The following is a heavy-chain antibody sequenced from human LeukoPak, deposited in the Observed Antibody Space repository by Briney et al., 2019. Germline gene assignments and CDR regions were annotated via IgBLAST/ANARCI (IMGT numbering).Heavy chain of an antibody. V-gene: IGHV3-74*01. D-gene: IGHD4-23*01. Sequence: GGSLRLSCAVSGFTFSSYWMHWVRQAPGKGLVWVSRIDRDGSRINYADSVKGRFTISRDNGKNTLFLQVNSLRAEDAAVYYCVRGNDYGGPHYWGQGTLVTVSS. CDR2: IDRDGSRI. J-gene: IGHJ4*02. CDR3: VRGNDYGGPHY. CDR1: GFTFSSYW.